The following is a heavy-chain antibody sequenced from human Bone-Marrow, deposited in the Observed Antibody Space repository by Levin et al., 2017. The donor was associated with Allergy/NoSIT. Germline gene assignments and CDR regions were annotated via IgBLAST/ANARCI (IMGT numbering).Heavy chain of an antibody. V-gene: IGHV4-59*01. Sequence: TSSETLSLTCLVSGGSITSSYWTWIRQSPERGLEWIGQIYYTGDTKSNPSLKSRVTMSIDTSKNEFSLKLSSVTAADTAVYFCAGAPKRWFDPWGQGMLVTVSS. CDR2: IYYTGDT. J-gene: IGHJ5*02. CDR1: GGSITSSY. CDR3: AGAPKRWFDP.